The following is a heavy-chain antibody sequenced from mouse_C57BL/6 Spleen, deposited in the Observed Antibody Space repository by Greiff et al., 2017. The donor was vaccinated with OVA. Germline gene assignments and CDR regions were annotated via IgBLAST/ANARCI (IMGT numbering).Heavy chain of an antibody. CDR1: GYTFTSYW. CDR3: ARNYGSSYAAY. Sequence: QVQLKQPGAELVRPGSSVKLSCKASGYTFTSYWMDWVKQRPGQGLEWIGNIYPSESETHYNQKFKDKATLTVDKSSSTAYMQLSSLTSEDSAVYYCARNYGSSYAAYWGQGTLVTVSA. V-gene: IGHV1-61*01. J-gene: IGHJ3*01. CDR2: IYPSESET. D-gene: IGHD1-1*01.